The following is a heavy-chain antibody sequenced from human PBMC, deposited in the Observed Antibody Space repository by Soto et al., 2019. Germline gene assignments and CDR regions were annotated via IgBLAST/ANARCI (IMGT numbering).Heavy chain of an antibody. J-gene: IGHJ4*02. Sequence: EVQLLESGGGLAQPGGSLRLSCAASGFTFSNYAMSWVRQAPGKGLEWLSAISGRAGNTYYADSVKGRFTISRDNSKNTLSLQMNSLRAEDTALYYCAKGSGGTVLVSSRFYFDYWGQGTLVPVSP. CDR3: AKGSGGTVLVSSRFYFDY. D-gene: IGHD3-22*01. CDR1: GFTFSNYA. CDR2: ISGRAGNT. V-gene: IGHV3-23*01.